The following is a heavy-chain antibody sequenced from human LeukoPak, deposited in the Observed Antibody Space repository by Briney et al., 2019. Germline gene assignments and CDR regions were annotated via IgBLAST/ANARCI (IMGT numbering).Heavy chain of an antibody. CDR1: GYTFTGYP. CDR3: AIDCSSTSCPFDP. Sequence: GASVKVSCKASGYTFTGYPIHWVRQAPGQGLEWMGWINPNSGGTNIAQKFQGRVTMTRDTSISTAYMELSRLRSDDTAVYYCAIDCSSTSCPFDPWGQGTLVTVSS. V-gene: IGHV1-2*02. CDR2: INPNSGGT. D-gene: IGHD2-2*01. J-gene: IGHJ5*02.